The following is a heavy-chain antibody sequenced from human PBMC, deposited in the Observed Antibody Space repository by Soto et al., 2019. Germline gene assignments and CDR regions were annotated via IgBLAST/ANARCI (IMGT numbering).Heavy chain of an antibody. CDR2: IYPGDSDT. Sequence: GESLKISCKGSGYSFTSYWIGWVRQMPGKGLEWMGIIYPGDSDTRYSPSFQGQVTISADKSISTAHLQWSSLKASDTAMYYCARLDYCSGGSCHDLDYYYYGMDVWGQGTTVTVSS. CDR1: GYSFTSYW. V-gene: IGHV5-51*01. CDR3: ARLDYCSGGSCHDLDYYYYGMDV. J-gene: IGHJ6*02. D-gene: IGHD2-15*01.